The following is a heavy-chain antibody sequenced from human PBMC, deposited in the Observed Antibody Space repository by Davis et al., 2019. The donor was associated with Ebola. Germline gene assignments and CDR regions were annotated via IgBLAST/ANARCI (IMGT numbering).Heavy chain of an antibody. Sequence: GESLKISCAASGFTFSDYYMSWIRQAPGKGLKWVSYISSSSSYTNYADSVKGRFTISRDNAKNSLYLQMNSLRAEDTAVYYCAALVQGLDYWGQGTLATVSS. CDR1: GFTFSDYY. D-gene: IGHD6-6*01. V-gene: IGHV3-11*03. J-gene: IGHJ4*02. CDR2: ISSSSSYT. CDR3: AALVQGLDY.